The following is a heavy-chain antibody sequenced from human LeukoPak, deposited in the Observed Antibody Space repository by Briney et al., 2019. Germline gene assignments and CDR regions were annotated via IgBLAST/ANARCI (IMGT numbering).Heavy chain of an antibody. D-gene: IGHD3-10*01. Sequence: PGGSLRLSCAASGFTFSSYAMHWVRQAPGKGLEWVAVISYDGSNKYYADSVKGRFTISRDNSKNTLYLQMNSLRAEDTAVYYCARGIAMVRGVITRGGAFDIWGQGTMVTVSS. CDR3: ARGIAMVRGVITRGGAFDI. J-gene: IGHJ3*02. V-gene: IGHV3-30-3*01. CDR1: GFTFSSYA. CDR2: ISYDGSNK.